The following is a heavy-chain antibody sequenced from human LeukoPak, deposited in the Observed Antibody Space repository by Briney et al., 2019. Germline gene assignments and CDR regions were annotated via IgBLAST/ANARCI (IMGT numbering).Heavy chain of an antibody. J-gene: IGHJ4*02. D-gene: IGHD3-3*01. V-gene: IGHV3-30*04. CDR3: AGPIFGVVMNPFDY. Sequence: GGSLRLSCAASGFTFSSYAMHWVRQAPGKGLEWVAIISYDGTNKYYADSVKGRFTISRDNSKNTLYLQMNSLRAEDTAVYYCAGPIFGVVMNPFDYWGQGTLVTVSS. CDR1: GFTFSSYA. CDR2: ISYDGTNK.